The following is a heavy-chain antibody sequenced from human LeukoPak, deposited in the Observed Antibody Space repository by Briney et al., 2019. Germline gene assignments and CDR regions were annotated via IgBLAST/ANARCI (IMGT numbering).Heavy chain of an antibody. CDR2: IRSKAYGGTT. V-gene: IGHV3-49*04. J-gene: IGHJ6*02. CDR3: TRDIVVVVAAYGMDV. CDR1: GFTFGDYA. Sequence: GRSLRLSCIASGFTFGDYAMSWVRQAPGKGLEWAGCIRSKAYGGTTEYAASVKGRYTISRDDSKSIAYLQMNSLKTEDTAVYYCTRDIVVVVAAYGMDVWGQGTTVTVSS. D-gene: IGHD2-15*01.